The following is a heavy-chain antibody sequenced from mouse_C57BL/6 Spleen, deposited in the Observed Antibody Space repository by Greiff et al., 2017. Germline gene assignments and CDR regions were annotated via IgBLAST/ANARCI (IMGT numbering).Heavy chain of an antibody. CDR1: GYTFTDYY. D-gene: IGHD2-5*01. Sequence: EVQLQQSGPVLVKPGASVKMSCKASGYTFTDYYMNWVKQSHGKSLEWIGVINPYNGGTSYNQKFKGKATLTVDKSSSTAYMELNSLTSEDSAVYYCARYYSNYNWYFDVWGRDHGHRLL. J-gene: IGHJ1*01. V-gene: IGHV1-19*01. CDR3: ARYYSNYNWYFDV. CDR2: INPYNGGT.